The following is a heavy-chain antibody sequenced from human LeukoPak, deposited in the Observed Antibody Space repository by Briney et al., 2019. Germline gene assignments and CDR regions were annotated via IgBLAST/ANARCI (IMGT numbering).Heavy chain of an antibody. CDR1: GFSIGNYG. J-gene: IGHJ6*02. D-gene: IGHD4-11*01. Sequence: GGSLRLSCAVSGFSIGNYGTHWVRQAPDKGLEWVAMISHDGGVKYYGDSVKGRLTISRDNSENTLYLQMNSLRVEDTAVYYCARDYSNYGGYYYYGMDVWGQGTTVTVSS. CDR3: ARDYSNYGGYYYYGMDV. CDR2: ISHDGGVK. V-gene: IGHV3-30*03.